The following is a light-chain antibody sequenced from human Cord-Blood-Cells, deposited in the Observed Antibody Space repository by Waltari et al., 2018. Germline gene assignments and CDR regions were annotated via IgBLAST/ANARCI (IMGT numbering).Light chain of an antibody. CDR3: QQRSNWLT. CDR1: QCVSSY. J-gene: IGKJ4*01. Sequence: EIVLTQSPATLSLSPGERATLSCRASQCVSSYLAWYQQKPGQAPRLLFYDASNRATGIPARFSGSGSGTDFTLTISSLEPEDCAVYYCQQRSNWLTFGGGTKVEIK. CDR2: DAS. V-gene: IGKV3-11*01.